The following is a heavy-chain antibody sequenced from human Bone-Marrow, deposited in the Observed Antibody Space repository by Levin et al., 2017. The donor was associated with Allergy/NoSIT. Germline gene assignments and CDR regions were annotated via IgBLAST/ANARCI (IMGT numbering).Heavy chain of an antibody. D-gene: IGHD3-22*01. CDR3: AWYDTSGYHSPCDC. J-gene: IGHJ4*02. V-gene: IGHV3-23*01. Sequence: GGSLRLSCAASGFIFSNYAMNWVRQAPGKGLEWVSQISGSGSNTHYADSVRGRFTFSRDNSNNTVYLQMNSLRVDDTAVYYCAWYDTSGYHSPCDCWGQGTLVTVSS. CDR2: ISGSGSNT. CDR1: GFIFSNYA.